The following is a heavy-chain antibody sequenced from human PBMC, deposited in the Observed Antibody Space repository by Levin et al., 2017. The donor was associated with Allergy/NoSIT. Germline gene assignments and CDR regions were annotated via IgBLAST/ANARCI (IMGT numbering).Heavy chain of an antibody. CDR3: AKGYSSSWYYFDY. D-gene: IGHD6-13*01. V-gene: IGHV3-30*18. J-gene: IGHJ4*02. CDR2: ISYDGSNK. Sequence: GGSLRLSCAASGFTFSSYGMHWVRQAPGKGLEWVAVISYDGSNKYYADSVKGRFTISRDNSKNTLYLQMNSLRAEDTAVYYCAKGYSSSWYYFDYWGQGTLVTVSS. CDR1: GFTFSSYG.